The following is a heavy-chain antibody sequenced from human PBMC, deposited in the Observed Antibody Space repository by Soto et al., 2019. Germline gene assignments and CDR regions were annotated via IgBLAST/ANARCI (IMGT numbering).Heavy chain of an antibody. D-gene: IGHD3-22*01. CDR3: ARQIYDSDTGPNFQYYFEA. V-gene: IGHV5-10-1*01. J-gene: IGHJ4*02. Sequence: GSLKISCKGSGYSFAGYWITWVRQKPGKGLEWMGRIDPSDSQTYYSPSFRGHVTISVTKSITTAFLQWSSLRASDTAMYYCARQIYDSDTGPNFQYYFEAWGQGTPVTVSS. CDR1: GYSFAGYW. CDR2: IDPSDSQT.